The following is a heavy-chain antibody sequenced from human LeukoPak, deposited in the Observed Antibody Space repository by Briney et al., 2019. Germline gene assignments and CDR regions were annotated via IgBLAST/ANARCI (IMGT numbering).Heavy chain of an antibody. CDR2: LYSGGTT. J-gene: IGHJ4*02. Sequence: GGPLRLSCAASGFTVSSNYMSWVRQAPGKGLECVSVLYSGGTTYYADSVKGRFTISRDNSKNTLSLQMNSLRVEDTAMYYCAVMSNIGFDYPLFDFWGQGTLVTVSS. D-gene: IGHD5-12*01. CDR1: GFTVSSNY. CDR3: AVMSNIGFDYPLFDF. V-gene: IGHV3-53*01.